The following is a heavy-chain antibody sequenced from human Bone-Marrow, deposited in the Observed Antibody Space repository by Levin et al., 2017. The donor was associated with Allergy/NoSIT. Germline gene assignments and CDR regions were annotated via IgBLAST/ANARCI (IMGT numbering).Heavy chain of an antibody. V-gene: IGHV3-66*01. Sequence: GGSLRLSCAASGFTVSSNYMGWVRQAPGKGLEWVSIIYSGGSTYYADSVKGRFTISRDSSKNTLYLQMNSLRTEDTAVYYCARKTDTFMVTGDFWGQGTLVTVSS. D-gene: IGHD5-18*01. CDR1: GFTVSSNY. CDR2: IYSGGST. J-gene: IGHJ4*02. CDR3: ARKTDTFMVTGDF.